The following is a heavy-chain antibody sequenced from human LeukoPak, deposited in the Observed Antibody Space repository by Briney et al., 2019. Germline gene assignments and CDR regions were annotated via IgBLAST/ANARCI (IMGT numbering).Heavy chain of an antibody. D-gene: IGHD3-22*01. CDR2: IIPIFATA. J-gene: IGHJ4*02. CDR1: GGIFSSYA. Sequence: ASVKVSCKASGGIFSSYAISWVRQAPGQGLEWMGGIIPIFATANYAQKFQGRVTITADESTSTAYMGLSSLRSEDTAVYYCARGPITTRSHFDYWGQGTLVTVSS. V-gene: IGHV1-69*13. CDR3: ARGPITTRSHFDY.